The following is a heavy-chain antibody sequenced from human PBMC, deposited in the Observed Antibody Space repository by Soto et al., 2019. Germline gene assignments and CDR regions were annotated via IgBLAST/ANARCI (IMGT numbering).Heavy chain of an antibody. Sequence: SETLSLTCTVSGGSISSYYWSWIRQPPGKGLEWIGYIYYSGSTNYNPSLKSRVTISVDTSKNQFSLKLSSVTAADTAVYYCARELYYYGSGTQTWFDPWGQGNLVTVSS. V-gene: IGHV4-59*01. CDR2: IYYSGST. D-gene: IGHD3-10*01. CDR1: GGSISSYY. CDR3: ARELYYYGSGTQTWFDP. J-gene: IGHJ5*02.